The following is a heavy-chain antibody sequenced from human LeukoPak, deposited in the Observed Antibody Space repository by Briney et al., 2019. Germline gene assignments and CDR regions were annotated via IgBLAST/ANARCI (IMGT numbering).Heavy chain of an antibody. Sequence: PSETLSLTCTVSGGSISSHYWSWIRQPPGKGLEWIGYIYYSGSINYNPSLKSRVTISVDTSKNQFSLKLSSVTAADTAVYYCARGGVDTAMVGFGGIWGQGTMVTVSS. D-gene: IGHD5-18*01. CDR1: GGSISSHY. V-gene: IGHV4-59*11. J-gene: IGHJ3*02. CDR2: IYYSGSI. CDR3: ARGGVDTAMVGFGGI.